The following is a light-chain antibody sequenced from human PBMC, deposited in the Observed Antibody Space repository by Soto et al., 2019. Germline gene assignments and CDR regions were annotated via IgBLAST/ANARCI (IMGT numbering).Light chain of an antibody. CDR1: QSISSY. V-gene: IGKV1-39*01. CDR2: AAS. Sequence: DIQMTQSPSSLSASVGDRVTITCRASQSISSYLNWYQQKPGKAPKLRIYAASSLQSGVPSRFSGSGSGTDFTLTISSLQPEDFATYYCQQSYSTLRTFGQGTKVDIK. J-gene: IGKJ1*01. CDR3: QQSYSTLRT.